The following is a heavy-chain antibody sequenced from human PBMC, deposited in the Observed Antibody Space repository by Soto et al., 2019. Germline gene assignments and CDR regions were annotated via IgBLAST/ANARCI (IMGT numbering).Heavy chain of an antibody. CDR2: ICHSGST. CDR3: ARVGSSSGMDV. Sequence: SETLSLTCAVSGYSISSGYYWGWIRQPPGKGLEWIGSICHSGSTYYNPSLKSRVTISVDTSKNQFSLKLSSVTAADTAVYYCARVGSSSGMDVWGQGTTVTVSS. CDR1: GYSISSGYY. V-gene: IGHV4-38-2*01. D-gene: IGHD6-6*01. J-gene: IGHJ6*02.